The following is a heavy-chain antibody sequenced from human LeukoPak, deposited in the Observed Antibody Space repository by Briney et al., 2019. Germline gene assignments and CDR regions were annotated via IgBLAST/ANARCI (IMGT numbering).Heavy chain of an antibody. CDR3: THGSGSYMVDY. CDR1: GFTFSNAW. J-gene: IGHJ4*02. V-gene: IGHV3-15*01. D-gene: IGHD3-10*01. CDR2: IKSKTDGGTT. Sequence: PGGSLRLSCAASGFTFSNAWMSWVRQAPGKGLEWVGRIKSKTDGGTTDYAAPVKGRFTISRDDSKNTLYLQMNSLKTEDTAVYYCTHGSGSYMVDYWGQGTLVTVSS.